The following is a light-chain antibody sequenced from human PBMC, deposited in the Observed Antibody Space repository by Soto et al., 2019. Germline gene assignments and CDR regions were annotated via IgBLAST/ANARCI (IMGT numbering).Light chain of an antibody. V-gene: IGLV1-51*02. J-gene: IGLJ1*01. Sequence: QSVLTQPPSVSAAPGQTVIISCSGGSSNIENNYVSWYRQVPGTAPKLLIYENNKRPSGIPDRFSGSKSGTSATLGITGLETGDEADYYCATWDASLSGGVFGTGTKLTVL. CDR2: ENN. CDR1: SSNIENNY. CDR3: ATWDASLSGGV.